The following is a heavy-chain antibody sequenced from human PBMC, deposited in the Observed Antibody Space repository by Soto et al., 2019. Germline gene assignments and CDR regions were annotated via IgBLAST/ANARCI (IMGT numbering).Heavy chain of an antibody. CDR1: GDSVSSNSAA. CDR3: AREPYIAARPYYYYGMDV. J-gene: IGHJ6*02. D-gene: IGHD6-6*01. CDR2: TYYRSKWYN. Sequence: TISLTCAISGDSVSSNSAAWNWIRQSPSRGLDWLGRTYYRSKWYNDYAVSVKSRITINPDTSKNQFSLQLNSVTPEDTAVYYCAREPYIAARPYYYYGMDVWGQGTTVTVSS. V-gene: IGHV6-1*01.